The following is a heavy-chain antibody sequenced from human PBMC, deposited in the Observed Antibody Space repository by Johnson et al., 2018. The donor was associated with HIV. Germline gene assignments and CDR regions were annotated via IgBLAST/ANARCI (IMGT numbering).Heavy chain of an antibody. CDR2: IRYDGSNK. CDR1: GFTFNNYG. CDR3: AKSTQASIVRESGPYGAFHI. D-gene: IGHD3-10*01. Sequence: QVQLVESGGGVVLTGGSLRLSCAASGFTFNNYGMHWVRQAPGKGLEWVAFIRYDGSNKYYADSVKGRFTISRDNSKNTLYLQMNSLRAEDTAVHYCAKSTQASIVRESGPYGAFHIWGQGTVVTVAS. J-gene: IGHJ3*02. V-gene: IGHV3-30*02.